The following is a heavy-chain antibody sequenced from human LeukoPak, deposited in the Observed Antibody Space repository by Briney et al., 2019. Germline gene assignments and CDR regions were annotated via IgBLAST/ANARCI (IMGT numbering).Heavy chain of an antibody. CDR1: GGTFSSYA. CDR2: IIPILGIA. Sequence: ASVKVSCKASGGTFSSYAISWVRQAPGQGLEWMGRIIPILGIANYAQKFQGRVTITADKSTSTAYMELSSLRSEDTAVYYCARDGLYCSNGVCYSDLWGQGTMITVAS. D-gene: IGHD2-8*01. J-gene: IGHJ3*01. V-gene: IGHV1-69*04. CDR3: ARDGLYCSNGVCYSDL.